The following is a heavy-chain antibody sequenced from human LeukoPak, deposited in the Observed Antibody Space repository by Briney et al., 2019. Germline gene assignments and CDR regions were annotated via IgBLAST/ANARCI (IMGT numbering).Heavy chain of an antibody. D-gene: IGHD3-9*01. CDR2: ITGSGGNT. Sequence: PGGSLRLSCAASGFTFSSYGMHWVRQAPGKGLEWVSAITGSGGNTYYADSVKGRFTISRDNSKNTVFLQMNSLRAEDTAVYCCAKWGDYDVLSGYYVSDYWGQGTLVTVSS. J-gene: IGHJ4*02. CDR3: AKWGDYDVLSGYYVSDY. CDR1: GFTFSSYG. V-gene: IGHV3-23*01.